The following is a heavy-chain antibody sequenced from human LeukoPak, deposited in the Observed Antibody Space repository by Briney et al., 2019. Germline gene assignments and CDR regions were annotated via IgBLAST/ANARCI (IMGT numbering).Heavy chain of an antibody. CDR1: GYTFTGYY. CDR2: ISPNSGGT. J-gene: IGHJ4*02. Sequence: ASVKVSCKASGYTFTGYYMHWVRQAPGQGLEWMGRISPNSGGTNYAQKFQGRVTMTRDTSISTAYMELSRLRSDDTAVYYCARGLLIYSSGWYGYWGQGTLVTVSS. CDR3: ARGLLIYSSGWYGY. V-gene: IGHV1-2*06. D-gene: IGHD6-19*01.